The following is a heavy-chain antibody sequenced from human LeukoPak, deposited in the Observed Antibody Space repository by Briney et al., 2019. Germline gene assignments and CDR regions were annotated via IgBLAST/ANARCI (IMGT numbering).Heavy chain of an antibody. CDR3: ASGTQNYDFWSGYFLGVFDY. V-gene: IGHV3-7*01. CDR1: GFTFSSYW. CDR2: IKQDGSEK. D-gene: IGHD3-3*01. Sequence: GRSLRLSCAASGFTFSSYWMSWVRQAPGKGLEWVANIKQDGSEKYYVDSVKGRFTISRDNAKNSLYLQMNSLRAEDTAVYYCASGTQNYDFWSGYFLGVFDYWGQGTLVTVSS. J-gene: IGHJ4*02.